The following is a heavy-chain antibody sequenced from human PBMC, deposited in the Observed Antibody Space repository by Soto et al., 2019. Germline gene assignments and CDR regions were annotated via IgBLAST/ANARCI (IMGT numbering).Heavy chain of an antibody. CDR3: ATPGDFWSSGGYPYYGMEV. J-gene: IGHJ6*02. V-gene: IGHV1-2*02. CDR1: GYTFTGYY. D-gene: IGHD3-3*01. Sequence: PSVKVSCKASGYTFTGYYMHWVRQSPGQGLEWMGWINPNSGGTNYAQKFQGRVTMTRDTSISAAYMELSRLRSDDTAVYYCATPGDFWSSGGYPYYGMEVLGQGSRVTVSS. CDR2: INPNSGGT.